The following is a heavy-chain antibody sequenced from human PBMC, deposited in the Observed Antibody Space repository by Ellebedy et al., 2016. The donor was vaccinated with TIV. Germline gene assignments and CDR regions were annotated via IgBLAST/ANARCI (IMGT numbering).Heavy chain of an antibody. J-gene: IGHJ4*02. CDR1: GGSISSSNW. CDR2: IYHSGRT. D-gene: IGHD4-11*01. Sequence: SETLSLTCAVSGGSISSSNWWTWVRQPPGQGLEWIGEIYHSGRTSYNPSLKSRVTISVDKSKNQFSLKLSSVTAADTAVYYCASWFYPRGPSVLQYYFDYWGQGTLVTVSS. V-gene: IGHV4-4*02. CDR3: ASWFYPRGPSVLQYYFDY.